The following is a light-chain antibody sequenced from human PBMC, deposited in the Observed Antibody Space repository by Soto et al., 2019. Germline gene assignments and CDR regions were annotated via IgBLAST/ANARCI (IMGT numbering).Light chain of an antibody. V-gene: IGLV2-14*01. Sequence: QSVLTQPASVSGSPGQSITISCPGTSSDVGGYNYVSWYQQHPGKAPKLMIYEVSNRPSGVSNRFSGSKSGNTASLTISGLQAEDEADYYCSSYTSSSPYVFGTGTKLTVL. CDR2: EVS. CDR3: SSYTSSSPYV. J-gene: IGLJ1*01. CDR1: SSDVGGYNY.